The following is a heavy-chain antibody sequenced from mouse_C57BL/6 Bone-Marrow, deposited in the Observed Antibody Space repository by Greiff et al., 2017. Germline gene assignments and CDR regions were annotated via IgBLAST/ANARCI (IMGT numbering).Heavy chain of an antibody. J-gene: IGHJ3*01. CDR3: ASGTGSPFAY. CDR2: ISSGSSTI. D-gene: IGHD4-1*01. V-gene: IGHV5-17*01. CDR1: GFTFSDYG. Sequence: EVKLMESGGGLVKPGGSLKLSCAASGFTFSDYGMHWVRQAPEKGLEWVAYISSGSSTIYYAETVKGRFTISRDNAKITLFRQMTSLRSEDTAMYYCASGTGSPFAYWGQGTLVTVSA.